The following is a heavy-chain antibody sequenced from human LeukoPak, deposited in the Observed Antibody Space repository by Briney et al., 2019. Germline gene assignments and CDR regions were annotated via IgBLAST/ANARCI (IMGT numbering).Heavy chain of an antibody. V-gene: IGHV3-11*04. CDR2: ISSSGSTI. CDR1: GFIFSDYY. D-gene: IGHD4-4*01. CDR3: ATMFDYSNYYFDY. Sequence: KSGGSLRLSCAASGFIFSDYYMSWIRQAPGKGLEWVSYISSSGSTIYYADSVKGRFTISRDNSKNTLYLQMNSLRAEDTAVYYCATMFDYSNYYFDYWGQGTLVTVSS. J-gene: IGHJ4*02.